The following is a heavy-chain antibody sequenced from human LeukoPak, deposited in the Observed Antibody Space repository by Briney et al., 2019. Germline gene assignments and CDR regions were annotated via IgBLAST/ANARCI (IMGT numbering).Heavy chain of an antibody. CDR3: ARDSGGAPDY. V-gene: IGHV1-8*02. Sequence: GVSVKVSCKASGYTFTSYDINWVRQATGQGLEWMGWMNPNSGNTGYAQKFQGRVTMTTDTSTGTAYMEVRTLRSDDTAVYYCARDSGGAPDYWGQGTLVTVSS. CDR2: MNPNSGNT. CDR1: GYTFTSYD. J-gene: IGHJ4*02. D-gene: IGHD1-26*01.